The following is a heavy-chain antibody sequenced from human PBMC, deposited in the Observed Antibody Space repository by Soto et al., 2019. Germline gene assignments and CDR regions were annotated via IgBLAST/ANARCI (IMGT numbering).Heavy chain of an antibody. CDR3: ARTRSFNLGFYYDGMDV. Sequence: XVKVSCKSSGVTFSSYAISWVRQAPGQGLEWMGGIIPIFGTANYAQKFQGRVTITADESTRTAYMELTSLKASDTALYYCARTRSFNLGFYYDGMDVWGQGTTVTGSS. CDR1: GVTFSSYA. J-gene: IGHJ6*02. D-gene: IGHD6-6*01. CDR2: IIPIFGTA. V-gene: IGHV1-69*13.